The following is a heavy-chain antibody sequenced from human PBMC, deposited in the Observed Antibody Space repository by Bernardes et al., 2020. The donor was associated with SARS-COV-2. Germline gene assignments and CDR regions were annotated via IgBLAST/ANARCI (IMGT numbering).Heavy chain of an antibody. CDR2: IYYSGSS. Sequence: SETLSLTCTVSGGSISSGDYYWSWIRQPPGKGLEWIGYIYYSGSSYYNPSLKSRLIISLDTSKNQFSLKLSPVTAADTAVYYCAREFREIMAQFVYWGQGALVTVSS. V-gene: IGHV4-30-4*01. CDR1: GGSISSGDYY. CDR3: AREFREIMAQFVY. J-gene: IGHJ4*02. D-gene: IGHD2-8*01.